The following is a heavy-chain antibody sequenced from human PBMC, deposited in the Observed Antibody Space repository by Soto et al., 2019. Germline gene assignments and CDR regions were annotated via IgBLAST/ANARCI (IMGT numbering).Heavy chain of an antibody. Sequence: PAGSTRLSCAASGSTFRSYAISWVLQAPWNWLEWVSALSGSGGSTYYADYVKGIFTISRDNSKNTLYLQMNSLRAEDTAVYYCAREITMVRGVIHSYWYGMDVWGQGTTVTVSS. J-gene: IGHJ6*02. CDR1: GSTFRSYA. CDR3: AREITMVRGVIHSYWYGMDV. D-gene: IGHD3-10*01. V-gene: IGHV3-23*01. CDR2: LSGSGGST.